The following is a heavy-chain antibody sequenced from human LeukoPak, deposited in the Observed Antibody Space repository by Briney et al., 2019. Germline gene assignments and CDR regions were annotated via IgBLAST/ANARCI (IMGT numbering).Heavy chain of an antibody. J-gene: IGHJ4*02. D-gene: IGHD6-19*01. CDR2: IYYSGST. V-gene: IGHV4-39*07. CDR1: GGSISSSSYY. CDR3: ARGGGWSPYYFDY. Sequence: SETLSLTCTVSGGSISSSSYYWGWIRQPPGKGLEWIGSIYYSGSTYYNPSLKSRVTISVDTSKNQFSLKLSSVTAADTAVYYCARGGGWSPYYFDYWGQGTLVTVSS.